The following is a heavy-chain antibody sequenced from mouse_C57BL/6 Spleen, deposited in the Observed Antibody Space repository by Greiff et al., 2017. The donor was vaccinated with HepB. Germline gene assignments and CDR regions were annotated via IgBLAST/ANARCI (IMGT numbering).Heavy chain of an antibody. Sequence: EVKLQESGPGLVKPSQSLSLTCSVTGYSITSGYYWNWIRQFPGNKLEWMGYISYDGSNNYKPSLKNRISITRDTSKNQFFLKLNYVTTEDTATSDCVVYGYIYAMDYWGQGTSVTVSS. CDR2: ISYDGSN. J-gene: IGHJ4*01. CDR1: GYSITSGYY. CDR3: VVYGYIYAMDY. V-gene: IGHV3-6*01. D-gene: IGHD2-2*01.